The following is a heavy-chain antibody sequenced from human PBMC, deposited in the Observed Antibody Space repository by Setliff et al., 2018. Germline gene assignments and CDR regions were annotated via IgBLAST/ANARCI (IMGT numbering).Heavy chain of an antibody. V-gene: IGHV4-4*02. D-gene: IGHD3-16*01. CDR2: IFHSGST. J-gene: IGHJ6*03. Sequence: SETLSLTCGVSGSSITSSNWWSWVRQAPGKGLEWVGQIFHSGSTNNNPSLKSRVTISVATSKPQFYLELTSVTAADTAVYYCAGYGYDGSQYQGGFYYMDVWGKGTTVTVSS. CDR1: GSSITSSNW. CDR3: AGYGYDGSQYQGGFYYMDV.